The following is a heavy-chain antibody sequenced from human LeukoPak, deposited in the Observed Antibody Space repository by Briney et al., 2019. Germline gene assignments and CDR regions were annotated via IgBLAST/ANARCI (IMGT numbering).Heavy chain of an antibody. Sequence: GGSLRLSCAASGFTFSGSAVHWVRQASGKGLEWVGRIRSKANSYATAYAASVKGRFTISRDDSKNTAYLQMNSLKTEDTAVYYCTSRARIYYDSSGYSVAYYYYYYMDVWGKGTTVTVSS. J-gene: IGHJ6*03. D-gene: IGHD3-22*01. CDR3: TSRARIYYDSSGYSVAYYYYYYMDV. CDR1: GFTFSGSA. V-gene: IGHV3-73*01. CDR2: IRSKANSYAT.